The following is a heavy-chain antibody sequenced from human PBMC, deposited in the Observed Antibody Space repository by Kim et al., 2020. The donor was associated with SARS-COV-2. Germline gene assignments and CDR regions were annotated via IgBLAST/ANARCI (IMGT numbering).Heavy chain of an antibody. V-gene: IGHV1-69*04. D-gene: IGHD5-18*01. Sequence: SVKVSCKASGGTFSSYAISWVRQAPGQGLEWMGRIIPILGIANYAQKFQGRVTITADKSTSTAYMELSSLRSEDTAVYYCARDNPLWDVSSYYYYYYGMDVWGQGTTVTVSS. CDR2: IIPILGIA. J-gene: IGHJ6*02. CDR1: GGTFSSYA. CDR3: ARDNPLWDVSSYYYYYYGMDV.